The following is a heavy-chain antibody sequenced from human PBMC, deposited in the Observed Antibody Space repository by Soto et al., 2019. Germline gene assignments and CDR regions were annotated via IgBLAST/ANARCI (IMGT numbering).Heavy chain of an antibody. Sequence: VSLTCTVSGGSISSYYWSWIRQPPGKGLEWIGYIYYSGSTNYNPSLKSRVTISVDTSKNQFSLKLSSVTAADTAVYYCARGDPYYFDYWGQGTLVTVSS. D-gene: IGHD3-16*01. CDR1: GGSISSYY. CDR3: ARGDPYYFDY. CDR2: IYYSGST. J-gene: IGHJ4*02. V-gene: IGHV4-59*01.